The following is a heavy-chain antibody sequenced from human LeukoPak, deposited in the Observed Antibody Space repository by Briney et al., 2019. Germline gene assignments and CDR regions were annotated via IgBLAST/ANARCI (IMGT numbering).Heavy chain of an antibody. V-gene: IGHV3-30*03. J-gene: IGHJ4*02. Sequence: GRPLRLSCAASGFTFSGYGMHWVRQAPGKGLEWVTGIAFDGSRKHYADSVKGRFTISRDNAKNTLYLQMNSLRAEDTAVYYCARGGSGSYYDYFDYWGQGTLVTVSS. CDR3: ARGGSGSYYDYFDY. CDR2: IAFDGSRK. CDR1: GFTFSGYG. D-gene: IGHD3-10*01.